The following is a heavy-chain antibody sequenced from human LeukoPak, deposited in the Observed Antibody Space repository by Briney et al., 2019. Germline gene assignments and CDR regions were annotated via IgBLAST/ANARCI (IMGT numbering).Heavy chain of an antibody. CDR1: GYTFTGYY. V-gene: IGHV1-2*02. Sequence: ASVKVSCKASGYTFTGYYMHWVRQAPGQGLGWMGWINPNSGGTNYAQKFQGRVTMTRDTSISTAYMELSRLRSDDTAVYYCAISPLNYYGSFDYWGQGTLVTVSS. J-gene: IGHJ4*02. D-gene: IGHD3-10*01. CDR2: INPNSGGT. CDR3: AISPLNYYGSFDY.